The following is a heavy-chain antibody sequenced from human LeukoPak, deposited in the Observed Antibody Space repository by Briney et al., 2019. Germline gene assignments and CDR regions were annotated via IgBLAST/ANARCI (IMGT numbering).Heavy chain of an antibody. CDR3: AREDYYDSSGSNDY. Sequence: PGGSLRLSCAASGFTFSSYVMHWVRQAPGKGLEWVAIISYDGSNEYYADSVKGRFTISRDNSKNTLYLQMNSLRAADTAVYYCAREDYYDSSGSNDYWGQGTLVTVSS. V-gene: IGHV3-30*04. CDR1: GFTFSSYV. D-gene: IGHD3-22*01. J-gene: IGHJ4*02. CDR2: ISYDGSNE.